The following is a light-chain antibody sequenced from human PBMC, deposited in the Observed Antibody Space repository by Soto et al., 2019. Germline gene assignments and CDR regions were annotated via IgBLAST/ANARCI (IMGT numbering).Light chain of an antibody. CDR1: SSNIGSHA. V-gene: IGLV1-44*01. Sequence: QAVVTQPPSASGTPGQRVSISCSGRSSNIGSHAVDWYQQLPGTAPKLLIYSNDQRPSGVPDRFSGSKSGTTASLVISGLQSEDEGDYFCATWDDSPSGVVFGGGTKVTVL. CDR2: SND. J-gene: IGLJ3*02. CDR3: ATWDDSPSGVV.